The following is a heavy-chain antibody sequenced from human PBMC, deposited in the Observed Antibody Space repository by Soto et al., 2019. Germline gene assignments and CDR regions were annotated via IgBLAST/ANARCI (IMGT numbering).Heavy chain of an antibody. Sequence: SETLSLTCTVSGGSISSGGYYWSWIRQHPGKGLEWIGYIYYSGSTYYNPSLKSRVTISVDTSKNQFSLKLSSVTAADTAVYYCARDTIFGVVTNSGYYYDVMDVWGHGTTVTVSS. CDR2: IYYSGST. CDR1: GGSISSGGYY. J-gene: IGHJ6*02. CDR3: ARDTIFGVVTNSGYYYDVMDV. V-gene: IGHV4-31*03. D-gene: IGHD3-3*01.